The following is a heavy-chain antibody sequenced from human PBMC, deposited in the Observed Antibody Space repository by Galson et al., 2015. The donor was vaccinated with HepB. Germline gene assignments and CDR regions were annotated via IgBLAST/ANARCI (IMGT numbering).Heavy chain of an antibody. J-gene: IGHJ4*02. Sequence: SLRLSCAASGFTFRTYAMHWVRQAPGKGLEWVAVISDDGSNKYYTDSSKGRFTISRDNSQNTLFLQMNALRAEDTAVYYCARGSTFGLVIIPLADNWGQGTLVTVSS. CDR3: ARGSTFGLVIIPLADN. CDR1: GFTFRTYA. V-gene: IGHV3-30-3*01. CDR2: ISDDGSNK. D-gene: IGHD3/OR15-3a*01.